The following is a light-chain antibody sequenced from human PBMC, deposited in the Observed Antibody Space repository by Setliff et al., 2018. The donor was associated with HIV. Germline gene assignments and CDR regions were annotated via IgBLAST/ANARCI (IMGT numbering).Light chain of an antibody. J-gene: IGLJ1*01. CDR2: DVT. V-gene: IGLV2-14*03. Sequence: QSVLTQPASVSGSPGQSITISCTGTGSDVGTSKYVSWYQQHPGKAPKLIIYDVTTRPSGVSNRLSGSKSGNTASLTISGLQAEDKADYYCSIHRSRGYVFGTGTKVTVL. CDR1: GSDVGTSKY. CDR3: SIHRSRGYV.